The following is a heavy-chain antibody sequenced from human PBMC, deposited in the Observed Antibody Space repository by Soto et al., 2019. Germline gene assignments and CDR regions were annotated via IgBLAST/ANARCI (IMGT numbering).Heavy chain of an antibody. J-gene: IGHJ3*01. CDR3: VRSGRAITMFGVVQDAYDF. CDR2: ISASGVST. D-gene: IGHD3-3*01. V-gene: IGHV3-23*01. Sequence: GGPLRLPWAASGVIFINYARNWVRQAPGEGLQWVAGISASGVSTYYADCVKGRFTISRDNSRDMLGLQMNSLRPEDTAVYFCVRSGRAITMFGVVQDAYDFWGQGTMVTVSS. CDR1: GVIFINYA.